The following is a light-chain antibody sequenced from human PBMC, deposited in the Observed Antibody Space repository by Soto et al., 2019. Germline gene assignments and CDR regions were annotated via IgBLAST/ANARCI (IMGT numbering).Light chain of an antibody. CDR1: QSLLHSNGRDY. J-gene: IGKJ2*01. CDR3: KQALQIPYT. Sequence: DIVLTQTPLSLPVTPGEPASISCRSSQSLLHSNGRDYLDWYLQKPGQSPQLLIYLGFDRAYGVPDKFSGSGSGTDFTLEISRVEAEDVGVYYCKQALQIPYTFGQGTKLEIK. CDR2: LGF. V-gene: IGKV2-28*01.